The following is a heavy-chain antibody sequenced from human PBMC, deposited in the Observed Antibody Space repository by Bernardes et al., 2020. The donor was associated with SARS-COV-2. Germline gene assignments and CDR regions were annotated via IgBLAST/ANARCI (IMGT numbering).Heavy chain of an antibody. Sequence: SETLSLTCAVYSGSFSGYYWSWIRQTPGKGLEWIGEINDSGSTKYNPALKSRVTISVDPSKNQFSLKLNSVTAADTAVYYCARLKQPAAGTYYYYGMDVWGQGTTVTVSS. CDR2: INDSGST. CDR3: ARLKQPAAGTYYYYGMDV. CDR1: SGSFSGYY. J-gene: IGHJ6*02. V-gene: IGHV4-34*01. D-gene: IGHD6-13*01.